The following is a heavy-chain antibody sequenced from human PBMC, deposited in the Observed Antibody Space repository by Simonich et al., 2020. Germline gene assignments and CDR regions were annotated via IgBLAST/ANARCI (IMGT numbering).Heavy chain of an antibody. CDR2: INHSGST. V-gene: IGHV4-34*01. CDR1: GGSFSGYY. Sequence: QVQLQQWGAGLLKPSETLSLTCAVYGGSFSGYYWSWIRQPPGKGREGFGEINHSGSTNNNPSLKGRVTISVDTSKNQFSRKLSSGTAADTAVYYCARGKGWKNAFDIWGQGTMVTVSS. J-gene: IGHJ3*02. CDR3: ARGKGWKNAFDI. D-gene: IGHD1-1*01.